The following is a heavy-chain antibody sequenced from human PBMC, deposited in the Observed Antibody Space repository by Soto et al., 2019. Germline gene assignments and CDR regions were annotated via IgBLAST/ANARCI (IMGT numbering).Heavy chain of an antibody. V-gene: IGHV4-31*02. J-gene: IGHJ4*02. CDR2: IYYSGST. CDR3: AMKGSAVIGVIARYFDY. D-gene: IGHD3-10*01. Sequence: QNPGKGLEWIGYIYYSGSTYYNPSLKSRVTISVDTSKNQFSLKLSSVTAADTAVYYCAMKGSAVIGVIARYFDYWGQGTLVTVSS.